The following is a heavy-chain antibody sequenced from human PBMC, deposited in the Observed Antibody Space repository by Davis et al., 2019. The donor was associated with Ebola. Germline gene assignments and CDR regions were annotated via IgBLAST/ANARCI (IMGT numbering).Heavy chain of an antibody. V-gene: IGHV1-69*05. D-gene: IGHD3-22*01. Sequence: SVKVSCKASGGTFSSYAISWVRQAPGQGLEWMGGIIPIFGTANYAQKFQGRVTITRDTSASTAYMELSSLRSEDTAVYYCARVGYYYDSSGYYSVFDYWGQGTLVTVSS. CDR1: GGTFSSYA. CDR3: ARVGYYYDSSGYYSVFDY. CDR2: IIPIFGTA. J-gene: IGHJ4*02.